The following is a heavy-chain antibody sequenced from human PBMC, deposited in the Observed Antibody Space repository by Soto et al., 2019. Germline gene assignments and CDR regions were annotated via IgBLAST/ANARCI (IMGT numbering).Heavy chain of an antibody. V-gene: IGHV4-34*01. CDR1: GGSFSGYY. Sequence: KTSETLSLTCAVYGGSFSGYYWSWIRQPPGKGLEWIGEINHSGSTNYNPSLKSRVTISVDTSKNQFSLKLSSVTAADTAVYYCARGAVGYCTNGVCLWYYYYGMDVWGQGTTVTVSS. D-gene: IGHD2-8*01. J-gene: IGHJ6*02. CDR2: INHSGST. CDR3: ARGAVGYCTNGVCLWYYYYGMDV.